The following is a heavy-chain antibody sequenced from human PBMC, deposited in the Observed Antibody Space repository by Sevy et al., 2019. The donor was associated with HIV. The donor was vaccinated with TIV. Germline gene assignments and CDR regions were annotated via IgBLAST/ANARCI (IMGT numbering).Heavy chain of an antibody. CDR2: IWYDGSNK. CDR1: GFTFSSYG. Sequence: GGSLRLSCAASGFTFSSYGMHWVRQAPGKGLEWVAVIWYDGSNKYYADSVKGRFTISRDNSKNTLYLQMNSLRAEDTAVYYCAKPPYGGSWYSLDYWGQGTLVTVSS. CDR3: AKPPYGGSWYSLDY. J-gene: IGHJ4*02. V-gene: IGHV3-33*06. D-gene: IGHD6-13*01.